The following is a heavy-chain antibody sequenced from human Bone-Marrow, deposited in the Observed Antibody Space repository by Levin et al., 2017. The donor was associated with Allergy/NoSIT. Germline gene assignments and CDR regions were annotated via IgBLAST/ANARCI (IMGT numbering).Heavy chain of an antibody. CDR1: GYTFTGYY. CDR3: ARDLSWYRGYLGPYYYGMDV. J-gene: IGHJ6*02. V-gene: IGHV1-2*02. D-gene: IGHD5-12*01. CDR2: INPNSGGT. Sequence: ASVKVSCKASGYTFTGYYMHWVRQAPGQGLEWMGWINPNSGGTNYAQKFQGRVTMTRDTSISSAYMELSRLRSDDTAVYYCARDLSWYRGYLGPYYYGMDVWGQGTTVTVSS.